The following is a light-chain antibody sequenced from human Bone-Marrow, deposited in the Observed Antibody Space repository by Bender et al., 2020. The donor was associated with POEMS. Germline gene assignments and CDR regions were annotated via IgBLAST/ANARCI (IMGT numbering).Light chain of an antibody. Sequence: SYVLTQAPSVSVAPGQTARISCGGDNIGTKSVHWYQQRPGQAPVLVVYDDGDRPSGIPERFSGSNAGNTATLIISRVEAGDEADYYCQTWDTSTVVFGGGTKLTVL. V-gene: IGLV3-21*02. CDR3: QTWDTSTVV. CDR2: DDG. CDR1: NIGTKS. J-gene: IGLJ2*01.